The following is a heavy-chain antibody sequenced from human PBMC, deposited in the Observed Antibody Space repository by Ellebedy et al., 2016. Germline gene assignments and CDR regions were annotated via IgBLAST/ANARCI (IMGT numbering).Heavy chain of an antibody. D-gene: IGHD3-10*01. CDR1: GGSISSSNW. J-gene: IGHJ4*02. V-gene: IGHV4-4*02. Sequence: SETLSLTCAVSGGSISSSNWWSWVRQPPGKGLEWIGEIYHSGSTYYNPSLKSRVTISVDTSKNQFSLKLSSVTAADTAVYYCARHRAGGFDYWGQGTLVTVSS. CDR3: ARHRAGGFDY. CDR2: IYHSGST.